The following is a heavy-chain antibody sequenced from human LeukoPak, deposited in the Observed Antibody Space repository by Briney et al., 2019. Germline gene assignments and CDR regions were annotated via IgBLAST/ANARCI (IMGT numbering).Heavy chain of an antibody. D-gene: IGHD2-21*02. J-gene: IGHJ4*02. CDR2: INEDGSYK. CDR3: ARDATRGGDNDY. V-gene: IGHV3-7*01. CDR1: GGSVSSDS. Sequence: PSETLSLTCTVSGGSVSSDSYHWSWVRQAPGKGLEWVANINEDGSYKYHADSVKGRLTISRDNAKNSLYLQMNSLRAEDTAVYYCARDATRGGDNDYWGQGTRVIVSS.